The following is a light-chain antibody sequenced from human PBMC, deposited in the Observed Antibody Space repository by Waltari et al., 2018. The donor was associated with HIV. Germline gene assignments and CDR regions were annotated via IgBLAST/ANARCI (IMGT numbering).Light chain of an antibody. CDR1: QSISVW. CDR2: EAS. V-gene: IGKV1-5*03. J-gene: IGKJ1*01. CDR3: QQYDSFPWT. Sequence: DIQMTQSPSTLSASIGDRVTITCRASQSISVWLAWYHQKQGKAPKLLIYEASNLESGVPSRFSGTGSGTEFTLTISSLQPDDSATFYCQQYDSFPWTFGQGTKVGIK.